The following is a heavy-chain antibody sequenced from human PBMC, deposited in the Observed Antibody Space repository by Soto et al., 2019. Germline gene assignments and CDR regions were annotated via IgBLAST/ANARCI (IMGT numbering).Heavy chain of an antibody. J-gene: IGHJ6*02. CDR1: GGSVNSGSYY. CDR3: VRDRQSTYSYYGMDV. CDR2: IYYSGST. V-gene: IGHV4-61*01. Sequence: SETLSLTCTVSGGSVNSGSYYWSWIRQPPGKGLEWIGSIYYSGSTNYNPSLESRVMISVDTSKNQFSLKLSSVTAADTAVYHCVRDRQSTYSYYGMDVWGQGTTVTVSS. D-gene: IGHD2-2*01.